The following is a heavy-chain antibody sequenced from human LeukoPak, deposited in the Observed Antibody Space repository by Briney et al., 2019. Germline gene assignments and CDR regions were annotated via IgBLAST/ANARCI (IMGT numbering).Heavy chain of an antibody. D-gene: IGHD3-10*01. CDR3: ARNVYYGSGSYYKLPWFDP. J-gene: IGHJ5*02. CDR2: IYYSGST. CDR1: GGSISSYY. Sequence: SETLSLTCTVSGGSISSYYWSWIRQPPGKGLEWIGYIYYSGSTNYNPSLKSRVTISVDTSKNQFSLKLSSVTAADTAVYYCARNVYYGSGSYYKLPWFDPWGQGTLVTVSS. V-gene: IGHV4-59*08.